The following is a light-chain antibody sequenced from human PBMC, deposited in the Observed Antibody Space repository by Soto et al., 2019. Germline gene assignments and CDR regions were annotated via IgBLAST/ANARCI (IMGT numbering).Light chain of an antibody. J-gene: IGLJ1*01. CDR1: SSDIGGYDY. Sequence: QSVLTQPPSASGSPGQSVVISCTGTSSDIGGYDYVSWYQQHPGKAPRLMIYEVKKRPSDIPARFSGSKSGNTASLTVSGLQAEDEADYYCSSYAGTNHYVFGNGTKLTVL. V-gene: IGLV2-8*01. CDR3: SSYAGTNHYV. CDR2: EVK.